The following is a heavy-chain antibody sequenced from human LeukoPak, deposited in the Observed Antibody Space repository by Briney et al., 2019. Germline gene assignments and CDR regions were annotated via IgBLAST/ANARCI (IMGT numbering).Heavy chain of an antibody. Sequence: GGSLRLSCAASGFTLSYYWMHWVRQAPGKGLVWVSRIDGGSTTNYAGSVKGRFTISRDNAKNTLYLEMSSLRPKDTAVYYCAAAKFYKTSPFDYWGQGTLVTVSS. CDR3: AAAKFYKTSPFDY. V-gene: IGHV3-74*01. D-gene: IGHD2-2*01. J-gene: IGHJ4*02. CDR1: GFTLSYYW. CDR2: IDGGSTT.